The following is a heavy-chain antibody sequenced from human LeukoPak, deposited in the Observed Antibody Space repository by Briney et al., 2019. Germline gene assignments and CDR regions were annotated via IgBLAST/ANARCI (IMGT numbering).Heavy chain of an antibody. V-gene: IGHV3-21*01. CDR2: ISSSSSYI. J-gene: IGHJ4*02. CDR3: ARVTYYDSSGFFDY. CDR1: GFIFSRYA. D-gene: IGHD3-22*01. Sequence: GASLRLSCAASGFIFSRYAMSWVRQAPGKGLEWVSSISSSSSYIYYADSVKGRFTISRDNAKNSLYLQMNSLRAEDTAVYYCARVTYYDSSGFFDYWGQGTLVTVSS.